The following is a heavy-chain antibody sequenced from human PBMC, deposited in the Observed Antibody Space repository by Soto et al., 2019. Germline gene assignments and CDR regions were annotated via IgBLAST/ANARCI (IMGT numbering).Heavy chain of an antibody. Sequence: GSLRLSCAASGITFSTYGMHWVRQAPGKGLEWVAVIWYDGSNEYYADSVKGRFTISRDNSKNTLYLQMNSLRAEDTAVYYCARDYTSTSYGFDSWGQGTLVTVSS. J-gene: IGHJ4*02. CDR2: IWYDGSNE. D-gene: IGHD2-2*01. CDR1: GITFSTYG. CDR3: ARDYTSTSYGFDS. V-gene: IGHV3-33*01.